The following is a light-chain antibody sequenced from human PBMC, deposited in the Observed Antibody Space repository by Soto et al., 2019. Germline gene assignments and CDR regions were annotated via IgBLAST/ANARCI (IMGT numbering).Light chain of an antibody. V-gene: IGKV1-5*01. Sequence: IQMTQSPSTLSAPVGDRGTITCQASQTISTLLAWFQHKPGKAPNLLIYDASNLESGVPSRFSGSGSGTEFTLTISSLQSDDSATYFCQQYSHLVTFGQGTKLEIK. CDR1: QTISTL. CDR2: DAS. CDR3: QQYSHLVT. J-gene: IGKJ2*01.